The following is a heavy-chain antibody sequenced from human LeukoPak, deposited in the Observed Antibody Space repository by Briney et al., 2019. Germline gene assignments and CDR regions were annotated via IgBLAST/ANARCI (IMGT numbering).Heavy chain of an antibody. J-gene: IGHJ6*03. Sequence: SETLSLTCTVSGGSISSYYWSWLRQPPGQGLEWIGYIYYSGRTNYNPSRKSRVTISVDTSKNQFSLKLSSVTAADTAVYYCARAQRGGSYYYYYYMDVWGKGTTVTVSS. CDR1: GGSISSYY. CDR3: ARAQRGGSYYYYYYMDV. CDR2: IYYSGRT. D-gene: IGHD1-26*01. V-gene: IGHV4-59*01.